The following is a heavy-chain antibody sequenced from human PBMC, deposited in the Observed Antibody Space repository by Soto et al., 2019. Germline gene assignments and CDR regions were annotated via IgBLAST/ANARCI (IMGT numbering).Heavy chain of an antibody. Sequence: GGSLRLSCAASGFTFSSYGMHWVRQAPGKGLEWVAVIWYDGSNKYYADSVKGRFTISRDNSKNTLYLQMNSLRAEDTAVYYCARDVTVTTYGIFDYWGQGTLVTVSS. CDR1: GFTFSSYG. D-gene: IGHD4-17*01. CDR2: IWYDGSNK. J-gene: IGHJ4*02. V-gene: IGHV3-33*01. CDR3: ARDVTVTTYGIFDY.